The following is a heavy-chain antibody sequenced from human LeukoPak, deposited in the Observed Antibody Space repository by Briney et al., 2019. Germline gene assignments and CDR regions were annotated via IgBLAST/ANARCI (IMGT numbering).Heavy chain of an antibody. CDR3: ARVTTVTTFDY. CDR2: IYHSGTT. V-gene: IGHV4-30-2*01. Sequence: SETLSLTCAVSGDSISSGGYSWRWIRQPPGKGLEWIGYIYHSGTTYYNPSLKSRVTISVDRSKNQFSLKLSSVTAADTAVYYCARVTTVTTFDYWGQGTLVTVSS. CDR1: GDSISSGGYS. J-gene: IGHJ4*02. D-gene: IGHD4-17*01.